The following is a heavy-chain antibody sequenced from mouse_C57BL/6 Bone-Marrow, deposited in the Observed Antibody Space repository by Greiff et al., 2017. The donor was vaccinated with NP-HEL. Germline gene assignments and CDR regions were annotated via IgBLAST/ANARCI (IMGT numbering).Heavy chain of an antibody. V-gene: IGHV1-22*01. CDR2: INPNNGGT. J-gene: IGHJ4*01. Sequence: VQLKESGPELVKPGASVKMSCKASGYTFTDYNMHWVKQSHGKSLEWIGYINPNNGGTSYNQKFKGKATLTVNKSSSTAYMELRSLTSEDSAVYYCAPIYDGYSYYAMDDWGQGTSVTVSS. D-gene: IGHD2-3*01. CDR3: APIYDGYSYYAMDD. CDR1: GYTFTDYN.